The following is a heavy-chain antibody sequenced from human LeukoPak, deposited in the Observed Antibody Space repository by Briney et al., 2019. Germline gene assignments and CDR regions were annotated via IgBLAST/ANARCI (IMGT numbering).Heavy chain of an antibody. V-gene: IGHV4-4*09. Sequence: SETLSLTCTVSGGSISSYHWSWIRQPPGKGLEWIGYIYTSGSTNYNPSLKSRVTISVDTSKNQFSLKLSSVTAADTAVYYCARADSSWYQYYYYYYMDVWGKGTTVTVSS. CDR2: IYTSGST. D-gene: IGHD6-13*01. J-gene: IGHJ6*03. CDR3: ARADSSWYQYYYYYYMDV. CDR1: GGSISSYH.